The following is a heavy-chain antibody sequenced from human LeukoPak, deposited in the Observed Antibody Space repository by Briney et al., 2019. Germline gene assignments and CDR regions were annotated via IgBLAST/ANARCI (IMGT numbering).Heavy chain of an antibody. J-gene: IGHJ5*02. D-gene: IGHD3-22*01. CDR3: ARDGASGYYDSSGYYDPYNWFDP. V-gene: IGHV1-2*02. CDR2: INPNSGGT. Sequence: EASVKVSCKASGYTFTSYFIHWVRQAPGEGLEWMGWINPNSGGTNYAQKFQGRVTMTRDTSISTAYMELSRLRSDDTAVYYCARDGASGYYDSSGYYDPYNWFDPWGQGTLVTVSS. CDR1: GYTFTSYF.